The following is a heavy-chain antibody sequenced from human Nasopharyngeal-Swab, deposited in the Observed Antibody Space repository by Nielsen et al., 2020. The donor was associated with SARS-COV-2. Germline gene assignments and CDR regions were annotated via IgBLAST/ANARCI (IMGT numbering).Heavy chain of an antibody. Sequence: GESLKISCAASGFTFDDYAMHWVRQAPGKGLEWVSLISGDGGSTYYADSVKGRFTISRDNSKNSLYLQMNSLRAEDTAVYYCAKAGGYSSAVAFDIWGQGTMVTVSS. CDR1: GFTFDDYA. V-gene: IGHV3-43*02. CDR2: ISGDGGST. CDR3: AKAGGYSSAVAFDI. D-gene: IGHD5-18*01. J-gene: IGHJ3*02.